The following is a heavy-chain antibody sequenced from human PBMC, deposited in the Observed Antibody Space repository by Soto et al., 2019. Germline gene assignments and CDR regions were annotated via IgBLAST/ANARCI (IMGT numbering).Heavy chain of an antibody. D-gene: IGHD3-3*01. J-gene: IGHJ4*02. CDR1: GFTFSSYS. CDR2: ISSSSSTI. CDR3: VRGRAVTTNGPNCDY. Sequence: EVQLVESGGGLVQPGGSLRLSCVGSGFTFSSYSMNWVRQAPGKGLEWVSYISSSSSTIYYADSVKGRFTISRDNAENSLYLKMNSLKAEDPALYYCVRGRAVTTNGPNCDYWGQGTLVTVSS. V-gene: IGHV3-48*01.